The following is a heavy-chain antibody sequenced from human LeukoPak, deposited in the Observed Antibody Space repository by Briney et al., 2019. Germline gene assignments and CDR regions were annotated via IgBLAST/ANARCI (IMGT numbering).Heavy chain of an antibody. V-gene: IGHV3-49*04. D-gene: IGHD3-10*01. J-gene: IGHJ6*02. Sequence: TGGSQRLSCSASGFTFGDYAMTRARQAPGKGLEWVGFIRTKPYGGTTQYAASVKGRFTISRDDSKSIAFLQMNSLKTEDTAVYYCTSLYGSGSYEVTFYYYGMDVWGQGTTVTVSS. CDR2: IRTKPYGGTT. CDR1: GFTFGDYA. CDR3: TSLYGSGSYEVTFYYYGMDV.